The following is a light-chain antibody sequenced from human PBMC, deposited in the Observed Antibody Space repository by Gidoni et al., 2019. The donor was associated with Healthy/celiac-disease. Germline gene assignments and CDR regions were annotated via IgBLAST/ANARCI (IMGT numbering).Light chain of an antibody. CDR1: QGISSW. CDR3: QQATSFPPT. CDR2: AAS. V-gene: IGKV1-12*01. J-gene: IGKJ5*01. Sequence: IQMTQSPSAVSASVGERVTITCRASQGISSWLAWYQQKPGKAPKLLIYAASILQSVVPAMFSGSGSGTDFTLTISSLQPEDFATYYCQQATSFPPTFGQXTRLEIK.